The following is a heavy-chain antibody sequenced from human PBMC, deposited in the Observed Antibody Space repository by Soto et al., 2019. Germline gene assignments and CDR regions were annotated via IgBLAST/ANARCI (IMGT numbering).Heavy chain of an antibody. V-gene: IGHV1-69*13. J-gene: IGHJ4*02. CDR3: ARDPPPSNCTNGVCRAPDDQQEDY. CDR2: IIPIFGTA. Sequence: GASVKVSCKASGGTFSSYAISWVRQAPGQGLKWMGGIIPIFGTANYAQKFQGRVTITADESTSTAYMELSSLRSEDTAVYYCARDPPPSNCTNGVCRAPDDQQEDYWGQGTLVTVSS. D-gene: IGHD2-8*01. CDR1: GGTFSSYA.